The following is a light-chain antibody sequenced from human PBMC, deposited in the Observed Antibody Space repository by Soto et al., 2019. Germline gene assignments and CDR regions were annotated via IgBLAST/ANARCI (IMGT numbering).Light chain of an antibody. CDR1: QTVTNTY. CDR2: GAS. CDR3: QQYGTLPPT. J-gene: IGKJ4*01. Sequence: EIVLTQSPGTLSLSPGERATLSCRASQTVTNTYLAWYQQKSGQAPNFLIYGASNRATGIPDRFSGSGSGTDFTLTISRLEPEDFAVYYCQQYGTLPPTFGGGNKVEI. V-gene: IGKV3-20*01.